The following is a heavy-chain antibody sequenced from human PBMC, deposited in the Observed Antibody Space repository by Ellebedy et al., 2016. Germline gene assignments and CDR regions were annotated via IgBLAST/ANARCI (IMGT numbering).Heavy chain of an antibody. Sequence: GESLKISCAASGFTFSSYWMHWVRQAPGKGLEWVAVIWYDGSNKHYADSVKGRFTISRDNSKNTLYLQMNSLRAEDTAVYYCARAQGNDYNWFDPWGQGTLVTVSS. J-gene: IGHJ5*02. CDR1: GFTFSSYW. CDR3: ARAQGNDYNWFDP. V-gene: IGHV3-33*08. CDR2: IWYDGSNK. D-gene: IGHD3-16*01.